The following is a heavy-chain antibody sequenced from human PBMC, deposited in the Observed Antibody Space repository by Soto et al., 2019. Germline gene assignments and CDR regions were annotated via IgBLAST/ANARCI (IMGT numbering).Heavy chain of an antibody. V-gene: IGHV1-69*13. CDR2: IIPISGTR. D-gene: IGHD3-22*01. J-gene: IGHJ4*02. CDR3: ARGPDRSGFYLFDF. CDR1: GGSFSNHA. Sequence: SVKVSCKASGGSFSNHAISWVRQAPGQGLEWMGGIIPISGTRNCAQKFRDRVTITADESMTTAYMELSSLRSEDSAVYYCARGPDRSGFYLFDFWGQGTLVTVSS.